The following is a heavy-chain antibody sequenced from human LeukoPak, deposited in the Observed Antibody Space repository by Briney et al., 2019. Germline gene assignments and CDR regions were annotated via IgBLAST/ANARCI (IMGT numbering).Heavy chain of an antibody. D-gene: IGHD1/OR15-1a*01. V-gene: IGHV4-4*02. Sequence: SETLSLTCAVSGGSISSSNWWSWVRQPPGKGLEWIGEIYHSGSTNYNPSLKSRVTISVDKSKNQFSLKLSSVTAADTAVYYCARDRTLNKVLPSGFDPWGQGTLVTVSS. CDR2: IYHSGST. CDR1: GGSISSSNW. J-gene: IGHJ5*02. CDR3: ARDRTLNKVLPSGFDP.